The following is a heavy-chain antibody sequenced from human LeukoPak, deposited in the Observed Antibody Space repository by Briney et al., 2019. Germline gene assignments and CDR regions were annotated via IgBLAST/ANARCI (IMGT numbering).Heavy chain of an antibody. CDR1: GGSFSGYY. V-gene: IGHV4-34*01. J-gene: IGHJ4*01. CDR3: ARFCSTTSCYYTC. D-gene: IGHD2-2*01. CDR2: INHSGST. Sequence: SETLSLTCAVYGGSFSGYYWSWIRQPPGKGLEWIGEINHSGSTNYNPSLKSRVTISVDTSKNQFSLKLSSVTAAHTAVYFCARFCSTTSCYYTCWGQGTLVTVSS.